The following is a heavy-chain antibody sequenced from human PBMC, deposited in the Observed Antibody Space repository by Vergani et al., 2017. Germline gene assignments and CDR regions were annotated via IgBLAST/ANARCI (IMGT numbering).Heavy chain of an antibody. Sequence: QVQLQESGPGLVKPSQTLSLTCTVSGGSISSGGYYWSWIRQHPRKGLEWIGYIYYSGSTYYNPSLKSRDTISVDTSKNQFSLKLSSVTAADTAVYYCAGTHYDSSGYYDYYFDYWGQGTLVTVSS. V-gene: IGHV4-31*03. CDR1: GGSISSGGYY. CDR3: AGTHYDSSGYYDYYFDY. CDR2: IYYSGST. D-gene: IGHD3-22*01. J-gene: IGHJ4*02.